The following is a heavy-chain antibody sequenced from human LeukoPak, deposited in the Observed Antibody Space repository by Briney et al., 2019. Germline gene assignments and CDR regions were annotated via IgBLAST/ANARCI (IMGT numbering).Heavy chain of an antibody. Sequence: GGSLRLSCAASGFTFNTYSIAWVRQAPGKGLEWVSTITGGGSTSYYADSVKGRFTISRDNSKNTLYLQMNSLRAEDTAVYYCAKDMDVWGKGTTVTVSS. CDR1: GFTFNTYS. CDR3: AKDMDV. CDR2: ITGGGSTS. V-gene: IGHV3-23*01. J-gene: IGHJ6*03.